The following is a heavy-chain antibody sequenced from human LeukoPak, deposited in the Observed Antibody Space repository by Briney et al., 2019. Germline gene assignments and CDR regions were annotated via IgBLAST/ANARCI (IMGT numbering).Heavy chain of an antibody. CDR3: ARDPSPVSGSYYCDY. CDR2: INWNGGST. D-gene: IGHD1-26*01. V-gene: IGHV3-20*04. J-gene: IGHJ4*02. CDR1: GFTFDDYG. Sequence: GGSLRLSCAASGFTFDDYGMSWVRQAPGKGLEWVSGINWNGGSTGYADSVKGRFTISRDNAKNSLYLQMNSLRAEDTAVYYCARDPSPVSGSYYCDYWGQGTLVTVSS.